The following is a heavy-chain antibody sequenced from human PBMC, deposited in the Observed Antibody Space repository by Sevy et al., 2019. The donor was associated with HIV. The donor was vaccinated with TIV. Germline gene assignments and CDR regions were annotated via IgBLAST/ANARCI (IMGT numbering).Heavy chain of an antibody. J-gene: IGHJ6*02. CDR3: ARDRNNYDSSGYPKGFDV. CDR2: SSAYNGTT. CDR1: GYTFTRYG. D-gene: IGHD3-22*01. V-gene: IGHV1-18*01. Sequence: ASVKVSCKASGYTFTRYGITWVRQAPGQGLQWMGWSSAYNGTTNYAQKPQGRVTMTTDTSTSTAYMELRRLRSDDTAVYYCARDRNNYDSSGYPKGFDVWGQGTTVTVSS.